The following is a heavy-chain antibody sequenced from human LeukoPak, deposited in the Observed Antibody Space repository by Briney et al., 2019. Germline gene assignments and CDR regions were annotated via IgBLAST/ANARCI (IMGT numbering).Heavy chain of an antibody. CDR3: ARERNYDYVWGSYRAIDY. J-gene: IGHJ4*02. Sequence: ASVEVSCKASGYTFTSYGISWVRQAPGQGLEWMGWISAYNGNTNYAQKLQGRVTMTTDTSTSTAYMELRSLRSDDTAVYYCARERNYDYVWGSYRAIDYWGQGTLVTVSS. CDR1: GYTFTSYG. D-gene: IGHD3-16*02. CDR2: ISAYNGNT. V-gene: IGHV1-18*01.